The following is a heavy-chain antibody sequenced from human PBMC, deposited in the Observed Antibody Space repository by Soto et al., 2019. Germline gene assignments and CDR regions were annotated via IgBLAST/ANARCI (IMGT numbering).Heavy chain of an antibody. J-gene: IGHJ6*02. V-gene: IGHV4-39*02. Sequence: PSETLSLTCTVSGGSISSSSYYWGWIRQPPGKGLEWIGSIYYSGSTYYNPSLKSRVTISVDTSKNQVSLKLSSVTDADTAVYYCEREEVSQWFTKGYCGMDVWGQGTKVTVS. CDR1: GGSISSSSYY. CDR3: EREEVSQWFTKGYCGMDV. CDR2: IYYSGST. D-gene: IGHD2-8*01.